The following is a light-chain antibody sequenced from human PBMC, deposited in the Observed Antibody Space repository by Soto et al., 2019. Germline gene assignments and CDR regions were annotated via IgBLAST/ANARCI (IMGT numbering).Light chain of an antibody. Sequence: QSALTQPASVSGSPGQSITISCTGTSSDIGGYKYVSWYQQYPGKVPKLMIYEVSNRPSGVSNRFSGSKSGNTASLTISGLQAEDEADYYCSSHTTSNTWVFGGGTKVTVL. CDR3: SSHTTSNTWV. J-gene: IGLJ3*02. V-gene: IGLV2-14*01. CDR1: SSDIGGYKY. CDR2: EVS.